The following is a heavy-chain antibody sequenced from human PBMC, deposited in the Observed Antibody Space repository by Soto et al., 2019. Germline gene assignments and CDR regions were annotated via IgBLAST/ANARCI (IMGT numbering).Heavy chain of an antibody. D-gene: IGHD6-19*01. CDR2: INHSGST. V-gene: IGHV4-34*01. CDR3: ARGPGLRAVAERFYYDGMDV. CDR1: GGSFSGYS. Sequence: QVQLQQWGAGLLKPSETLSLTCAVYGGSFSGYSWSWIRQPPGKGLEWIGEINHSGSTNYNPSLKSRVTISVDTAKNQFSLNLSSVTAADTAMYCCARGPGLRAVAERFYYDGMDVWGQGTTVTVSS. J-gene: IGHJ6*02.